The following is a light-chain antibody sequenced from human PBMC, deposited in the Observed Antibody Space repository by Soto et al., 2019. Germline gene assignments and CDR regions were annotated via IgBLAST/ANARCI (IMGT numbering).Light chain of an antibody. CDR2: DVT. CDR3: CSYAGSDILI. CDR1: SSDVGDYNY. V-gene: IGLV2-11*01. Sequence: QSALTQPASVSGSPGQSITISCTGTSSDVGDYNYVSWYQRHPGKAPKLIISDVTKRPSGVPDRFSGSKSGNTASLTISGLQAEDEADYDCCSYAGSDILIFGGGTKLTVL. J-gene: IGLJ2*01.